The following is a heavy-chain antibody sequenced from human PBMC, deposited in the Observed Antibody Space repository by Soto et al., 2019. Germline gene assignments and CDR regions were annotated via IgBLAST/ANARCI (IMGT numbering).Heavy chain of an antibody. D-gene: IGHD2-2*01. CDR2: ISGSGGST. V-gene: IGHV3-23*01. J-gene: IGHJ6*02. CDR3: AKDPPGELCSSTSCYYYYYYGMDV. Sequence: EVQLLESGGGLVQPGGSLRLSCAASGFTFSSYAMSWVRQAPGKGLEWVSAISGSGGSTYYADSVKGRFTISRDNSKNTLYLKMNSLRAEDTAVYYCAKDPPGELCSSTSCYYYYYYGMDVWCQGTTVAVSS. CDR1: GFTFSSYA.